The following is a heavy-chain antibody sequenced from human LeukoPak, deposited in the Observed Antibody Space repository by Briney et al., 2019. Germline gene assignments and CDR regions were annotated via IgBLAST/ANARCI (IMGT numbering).Heavy chain of an antibody. J-gene: IGHJ4*02. CDR2: ISSSSSYI. CDR1: GFTFSSYA. V-gene: IGHV3-21*01. CDR3: ARLRDDSSGYYPHYFDY. D-gene: IGHD3-22*01. Sequence: PGGSLRLSCAASGFTFSSYAMNWVRQAPGKGLEWVSSISSSSSYIYYADSVKGRFTISRDNAKNSLYLQMNSLRAEDTAVYYCARLRDDSSGYYPHYFDYWGQGTLVTVSS.